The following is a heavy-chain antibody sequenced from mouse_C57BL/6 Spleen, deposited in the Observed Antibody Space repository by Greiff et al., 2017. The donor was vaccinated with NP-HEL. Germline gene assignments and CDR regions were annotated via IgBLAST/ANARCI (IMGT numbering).Heavy chain of an antibody. CDR2: IDPEDGDT. Sequence: EVQLQQSGAELVKPGASVKMSCKASGYTFTSYWITWVKQRPGQGLEWIGRIDPEDGDTEYAPKFQGKATMTADTSSNTAYLQLSSLTSEDTAVYYCTLTTGDYFDYWGQGTTLTVSS. V-gene: IGHV14-1*01. J-gene: IGHJ2*01. D-gene: IGHD1-1*01. CDR3: TLTTGDYFDY. CDR1: GYTFTSYW.